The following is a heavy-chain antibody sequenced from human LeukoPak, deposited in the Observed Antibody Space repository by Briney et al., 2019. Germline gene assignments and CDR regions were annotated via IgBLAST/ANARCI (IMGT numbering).Heavy chain of an antibody. V-gene: IGHV3-30*03. Sequence: GRSLRPSCAASGFTFSSYGMHWVHQAPGKGLEWVAVISYDGSNKYYADSVKGRFTISRDNSKNTLYLQMNSLRAEDTAVYYCARGVATKTVDYWGQGTLVTVSS. J-gene: IGHJ4*02. CDR2: ISYDGSNK. CDR1: GFTFSSYG. CDR3: ARGVATKTVDY. D-gene: IGHD5-12*01.